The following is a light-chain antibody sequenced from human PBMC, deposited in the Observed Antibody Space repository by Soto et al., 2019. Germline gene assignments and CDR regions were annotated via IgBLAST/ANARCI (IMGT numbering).Light chain of an antibody. V-gene: IGLV3-21*04. J-gene: IGLJ2*01. CDR1: NIGSKG. CDR2: SGT. Sequence: SYELTQPPSVSVAPGKTASISCGGNNIGSKGVHWYQQKPDQAPVLVIYSGTDLPPVIPERFSGSNSANLATLTISRVEAGDEADYYCQVWDSGSAHVVFGGGTKHTVL. CDR3: QVWDSGSAHVV.